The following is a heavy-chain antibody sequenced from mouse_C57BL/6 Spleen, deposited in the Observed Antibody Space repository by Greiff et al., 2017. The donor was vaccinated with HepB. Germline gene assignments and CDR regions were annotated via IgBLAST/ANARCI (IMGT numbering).Heavy chain of an antibody. CDR1: GFTFSAYY. CDR3: AREGYYYGSSHWYFDV. D-gene: IGHD1-1*01. J-gene: IGHJ1*03. V-gene: IGHV5-16*01. CDR2: INYDGSST. Sequence: EVQRVESEGGLVQPGSSMKLSCTASGFTFSAYYMAWVRQVPEKGLEWVANINYDGSSTYYLDSLKSRFIISRDNAKNILYLQMSSLKSEDTATYYCAREGYYYGSSHWYFDVWGTGTTVTVSS.